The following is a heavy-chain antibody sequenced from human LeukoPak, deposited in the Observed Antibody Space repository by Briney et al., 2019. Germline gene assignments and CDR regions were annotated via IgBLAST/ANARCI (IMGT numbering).Heavy chain of an antibody. CDR1: GYSISSGYY. D-gene: IGHD3-22*01. CDR2: IYHSGST. Sequence: SETLSLTCTVSGYSISSGYYWGWIRQPPGKGLEWIGSIYHSGSTYYNPSLKSRVTISVDTSKNQFPLKLSSVTAADTAVYYCARSSPYYYDSSGPYYFDYWGQGTLVTVSS. V-gene: IGHV4-38-2*02. J-gene: IGHJ4*02. CDR3: ARSSPYYYDSSGPYYFDY.